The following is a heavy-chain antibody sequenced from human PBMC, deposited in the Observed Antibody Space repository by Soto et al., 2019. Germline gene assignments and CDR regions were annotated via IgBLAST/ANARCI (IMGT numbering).Heavy chain of an antibody. J-gene: IGHJ6*02. Sequence: EVQLVESGGGLVQPGGSLRLSCAASGFTFSSYEMNWVRQAPGKGLEWVSYISSSGNTKYYADSVKGRFTISRDNAKNSLYLQMHSLRAEDMAGYYCARGGFWSGFTYYGMDVWGQGTTVTVSS. V-gene: IGHV3-48*03. CDR2: ISSSGNTK. CDR3: ARGGFWSGFTYYGMDV. CDR1: GFTFSSYE. D-gene: IGHD3-3*01.